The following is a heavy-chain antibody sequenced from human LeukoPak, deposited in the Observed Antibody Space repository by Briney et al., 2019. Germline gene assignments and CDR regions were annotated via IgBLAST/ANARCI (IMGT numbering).Heavy chain of an antibody. D-gene: IGHD5-24*01. J-gene: IGHJ3*02. CDR1: GGTFSSYA. CDR3: ARQARWDGYNLATDTDAFDI. Sequence: ASVKVSCKASGGTFSSYAISWVRQAPGQGLEWIGIINPSGGSTSYAQKFQGRVTMTRDTSTSTVYMELSSLRSEDTAVYYCARQARWDGYNLATDTDAFDIWGQGTMVTVSS. V-gene: IGHV1-46*01. CDR2: INPSGGST.